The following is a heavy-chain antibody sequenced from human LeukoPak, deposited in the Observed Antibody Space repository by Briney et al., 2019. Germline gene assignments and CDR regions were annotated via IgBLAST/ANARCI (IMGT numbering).Heavy chain of an antibody. Sequence: SCKASGGTFSSYAISWVRQAPGQGLEWMGGIIPIFGTANYAQKFQGRVTITADKSTSTAYMELSSLRSEDTAVYYCATGSGSYQFDYWGQGTLVTVSS. J-gene: IGHJ4*02. CDR3: ATGSGSYQFDY. V-gene: IGHV1-69*06. CDR1: GGTFSSYA. CDR2: IIPIFGTA. D-gene: IGHD3-10*01.